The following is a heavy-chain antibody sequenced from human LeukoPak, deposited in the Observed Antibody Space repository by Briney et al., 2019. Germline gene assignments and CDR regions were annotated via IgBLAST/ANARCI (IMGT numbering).Heavy chain of an antibody. CDR1: GGTFSSYA. CDR3: ARELWSASSWFDP. Sequence: ASVKVSCKASGGTFSSYAISWVRQAPGQGLEWMGGIIPIFGTANYAQKFQGRVTITADESTSTAYMELSSLRSEDTAVYYCARELWSASSWFDPWGQGTLVTVSS. CDR2: IIPIFGTA. D-gene: IGHD5-18*01. V-gene: IGHV1-69*13. J-gene: IGHJ5*02.